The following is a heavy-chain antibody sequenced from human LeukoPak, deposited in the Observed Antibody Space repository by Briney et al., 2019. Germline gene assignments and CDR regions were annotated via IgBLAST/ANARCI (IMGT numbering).Heavy chain of an antibody. D-gene: IGHD4-17*01. Sequence: GGSLRLSCAASGFTFSSYGMHWVRQAPGKGLEWVAVISYDGSNKYYADSVKGRFTISRDNSKNTLYLQMNSLRAEDTAVYYCAKGWSVTSYYFDYWGQGTLVTVSS. CDR2: ISYDGSNK. V-gene: IGHV3-30*18. CDR3: AKGWSVTSYYFDY. CDR1: GFTFSSYG. J-gene: IGHJ4*02.